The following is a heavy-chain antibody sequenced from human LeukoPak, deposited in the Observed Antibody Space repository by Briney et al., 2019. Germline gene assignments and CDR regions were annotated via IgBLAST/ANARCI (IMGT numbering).Heavy chain of an antibody. J-gene: IGHJ5*02. CDR1: GFTVSSNY. CDR3: ARVIGGEWLLYNWFDP. CDR2: IYSGGST. Sequence: GGSLRLSCAASGFTVSSNYMSWVRQAPGKGLEWVSVIYSGGSTYYADSVKGRFTISRDNSKNTLYLQMNSLRAEDTAVYYCARVIGGEWLLYNWFDPWGQGTLVTVSS. V-gene: IGHV3-66*02. D-gene: IGHD3-3*01.